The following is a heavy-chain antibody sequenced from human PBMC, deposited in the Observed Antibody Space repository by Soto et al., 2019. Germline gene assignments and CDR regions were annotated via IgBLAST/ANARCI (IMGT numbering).Heavy chain of an antibody. CDR3: ARSYYDSSGFSNDAFDI. D-gene: IGHD3-22*01. Sequence: QVQLVQSGAEVKKPGASVKVSCKASGYTFTGYYMHWVRQAPGQGLEWMGWINPNSGGTNYAQKFQGWVTMTRDTSISTADRELSRLRSDDTAVYYCARSYYDSSGFSNDAFDIWGQGTMVTVSS. CDR2: INPNSGGT. CDR1: GYTFTGYY. V-gene: IGHV1-2*04. J-gene: IGHJ3*02.